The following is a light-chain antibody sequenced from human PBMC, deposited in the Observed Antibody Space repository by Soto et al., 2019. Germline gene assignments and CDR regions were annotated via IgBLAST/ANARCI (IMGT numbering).Light chain of an antibody. J-gene: IGLJ1*01. CDR2: RNN. CDR1: SSNIRSNY. CDR3: AAWDDSLSGSYV. Sequence: QAALTQPPSASGAPGPGVPISCSGSSSNIRSNYVYLYQQLPGPAPKLLIYRNNQRPSGVPDRFSGSKSGTSASLAISGLRSEDEADYYCAAWDDSLSGSYVFGTGTKVTVL. V-gene: IGLV1-47*01.